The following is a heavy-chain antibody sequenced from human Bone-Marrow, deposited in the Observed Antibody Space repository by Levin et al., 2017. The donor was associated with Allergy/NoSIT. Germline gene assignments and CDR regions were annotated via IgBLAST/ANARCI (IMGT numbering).Heavy chain of an antibody. CDR2: IDNSGFT. V-gene: IGHV4-30-4*01. D-gene: IGHD5-24*01. CDR1: GASISSGDHF. Sequence: SETLSLTCTVSGASISSGDHFWTWIRQPPGKGLEWIGYIDNSGFTYYNPSLMSRISISVDTSNNQLSLNLTSMTATDTAVYFCARVQRWVQLLDYWGQGTLVTVAS. J-gene: IGHJ4*02. CDR3: ARVQRWVQLLDY.